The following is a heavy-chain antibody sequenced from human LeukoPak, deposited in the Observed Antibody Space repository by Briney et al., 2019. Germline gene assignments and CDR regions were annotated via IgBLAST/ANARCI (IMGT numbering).Heavy chain of an antibody. D-gene: IGHD6-13*01. CDR1: GGSISSSSYY. V-gene: IGHV4-39*01. CDR3: ARLSSWYYDY. CDR2: IYYSGST. Sequence: SDTLSLTCTVSGGSISSSSYYWGWIRQPPGKGLEWIGSIYYSGSTYYNPSLKSRVTISVDTSKNQFSPKLSSVTAADTAVYYCARLSSWYYDYWGQGTLVTVSS. J-gene: IGHJ4*02.